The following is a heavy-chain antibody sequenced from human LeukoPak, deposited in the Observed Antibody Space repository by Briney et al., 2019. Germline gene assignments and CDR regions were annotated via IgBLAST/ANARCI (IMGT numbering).Heavy chain of an antibody. CDR1: GFTFSSYA. Sequence: GGSLRLSCAASGFTFSSYAMSWVRQAPGKGLEWVSTISASGGSTYYADSVKGRFTISRDNSKNTLYLQMNSLRAEDTAVYYCAKDLTGSRGRVPLITMGPDWFDPWGQGTLVTASS. CDR3: AKDLTGSRGRVPLITMGPDWFDP. V-gene: IGHV3-23*01. J-gene: IGHJ5*02. D-gene: IGHD3-10*01. CDR2: ISASGGST.